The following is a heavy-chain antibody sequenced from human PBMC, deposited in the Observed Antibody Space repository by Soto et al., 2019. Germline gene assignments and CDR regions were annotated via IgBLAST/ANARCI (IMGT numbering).Heavy chain of an antibody. V-gene: IGHV3-48*01. Sequence: GGSLRLSCAASGFTFSSYAMNWVRQAPGKGLEWVSYISSSSSTIYYADSVKGRFTISRDNAKNSLYLQMNSLRAEDTAVYYCARDPGHIVVVPAAPNWFDPWGQGTLVTVS. CDR2: ISSSSSTI. J-gene: IGHJ5*02. CDR3: ARDPGHIVVVPAAPNWFDP. CDR1: GFTFSSYA. D-gene: IGHD2-2*01.